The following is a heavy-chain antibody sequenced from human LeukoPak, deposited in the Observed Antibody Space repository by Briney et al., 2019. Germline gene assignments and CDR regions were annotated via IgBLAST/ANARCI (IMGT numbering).Heavy chain of an antibody. CDR2: IYTSGST. J-gene: IGHJ6*03. CDR1: GGSISSSSYY. CDR3: ARELSDYYYYYYMDV. Sequence: PSETLSLTCTVSGGSISSSSYYWGWIRQPPGKGLEWIGRIYTSGSTNYNPSLKSRVTMSVDTSKNQFSLKLSSVTAADTAVYYCARELSDYYYYYYMDVWGKGTTVTVSS. V-gene: IGHV4-39*07.